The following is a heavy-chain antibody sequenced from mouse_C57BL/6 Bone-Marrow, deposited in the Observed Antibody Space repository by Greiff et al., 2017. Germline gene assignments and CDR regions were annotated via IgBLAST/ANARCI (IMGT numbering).Heavy chain of an antibody. CDR3: ARVLWYLLDY. V-gene: IGHV1-4*01. Sequence: QVQLQHSGAELARPGASVKMSCKASGYTFTSYTMHWVKQRPGQGLAWIGYINPSSGYTKYNQKFKDKATLTAAKSSSTAYMQLSSLTSEDSAVYYCARVLWYLLDYWGQGTTLTVSS. CDR2: INPSSGYT. CDR1: GYTFTSYT. J-gene: IGHJ2*01. D-gene: IGHD2-1*01.